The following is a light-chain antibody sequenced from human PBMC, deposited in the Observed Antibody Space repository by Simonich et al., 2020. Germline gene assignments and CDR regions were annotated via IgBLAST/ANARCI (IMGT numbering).Light chain of an antibody. CDR2: AAS. V-gene: IGKV1-27*01. CDR1: QGISNY. CDR3: QKYNSAPQT. J-gene: IGKJ1*01. Sequence: DIQLTQSPSSLSASVGDRVTITCRASQGISNYLAWYQQKPGKVPKLLIYAASTLQSGVPSRFSGRGSGTYFTLTISSLQPEDVATYYCQKYNSAPQTFGQGTKVENK.